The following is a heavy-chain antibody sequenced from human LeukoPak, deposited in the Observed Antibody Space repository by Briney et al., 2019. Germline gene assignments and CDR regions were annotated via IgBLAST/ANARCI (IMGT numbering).Heavy chain of an antibody. CDR2: IIPIFGTA. CDR3: ARGRYYYDSSGYSPFDY. D-gene: IGHD3-22*01. V-gene: IGHV1-69*13. Sequence: SVKVSCKASGGTFSSYAISWVRQAPGQGLEWMGGIIPIFGTANYAQEFQGRVTITADESTSTAYMELSSLRSEDTAVYYCARGRYYYDSSGYSPFDYWGQGTLVTVSS. CDR1: GGTFSSYA. J-gene: IGHJ4*02.